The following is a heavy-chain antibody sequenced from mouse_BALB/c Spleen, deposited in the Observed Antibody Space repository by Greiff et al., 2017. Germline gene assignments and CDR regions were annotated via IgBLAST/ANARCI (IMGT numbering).Heavy chain of an antibody. CDR2: IYPGSGST. J-gene: IGHJ4*01. V-gene: IGHV1S22*01. CDR1: GYTFTSYW. Sequence: LQQPGSELVRPGASVKLSCKASGYTFTSYWMHWVKQRPGQGLEWIGNIYPGSGSTNYDEKFKSKATLTVDTSSSTAYMQLSSLTSEDSAVYYCARKAYYGSSPYYYAMDYWGQGTSVTVSS. D-gene: IGHD1-1*01. CDR3: ARKAYYGSSPYYYAMDY.